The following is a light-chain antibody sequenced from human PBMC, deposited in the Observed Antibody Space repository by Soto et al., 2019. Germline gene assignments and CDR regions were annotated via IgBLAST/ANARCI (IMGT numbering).Light chain of an antibody. CDR1: QSVASSH. CDR3: QKYGSAPFT. V-gene: IGKV3-20*01. J-gene: IGKJ3*01. Sequence: ELVMTQSPATLSLSPGDSATLSCRGSQSVASSHLAWYRQKTGQTPRLLIYDESSRATGIPARISGSGSGTDLKLTISRLEPEDFAVYYCQKYGSAPFTCGPGTKVDIK. CDR2: DES.